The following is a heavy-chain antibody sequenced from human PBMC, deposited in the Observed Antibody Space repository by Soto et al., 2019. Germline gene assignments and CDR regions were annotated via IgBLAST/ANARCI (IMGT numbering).Heavy chain of an antibody. CDR1: GYSISSGYY. CDR3: ERHLEWLGGDS. D-gene: IGHD6-19*01. CDR2: IYHSGST. Sequence: KPSETLSLTCVVSGYSISSGYYWDWIRQPPGKGLEWIGSIYHSGSTYYNPSLRSRVTILIDTSKNQFSLTLTSVTAADTAVYFCERHLEWLGGDSWGQGTLVTVSS. V-gene: IGHV4-38-2*01. J-gene: IGHJ4*02.